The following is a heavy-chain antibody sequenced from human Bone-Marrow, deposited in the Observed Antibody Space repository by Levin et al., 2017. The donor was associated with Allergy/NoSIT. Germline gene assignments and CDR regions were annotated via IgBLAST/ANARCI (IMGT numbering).Heavy chain of an antibody. CDR2: ISTSGNT. J-gene: IGHJ5*02. CDR1: GFTFSSYA. D-gene: IGHD3-22*01. V-gene: IGHV3-23*01. Sequence: SCAASGFTFSSYAMNWVRQAPEKGLEWVSTISTSGNTHYADSVQGRFTISRDNSKSTLYLQMDSLRDDDTAVYYCAKDLDSTGYYGGFDPWGQGTLVTVSS. CDR3: AKDLDSTGYYGGFDP.